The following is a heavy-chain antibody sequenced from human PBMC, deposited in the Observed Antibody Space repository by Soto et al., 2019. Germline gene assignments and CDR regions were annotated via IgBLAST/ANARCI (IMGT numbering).Heavy chain of an antibody. CDR3: ARDDGLGLAPYYGMDV. CDR1: GLPFSSYE. CDR2: ISSSGSTI. D-gene: IGHD3-10*01. J-gene: IGHJ6*02. V-gene: IGHV3-48*03. Sequence: EVQLVESGGGWVHLGGSLGLSWAASGLPFSSYEMNWVRQAPGKGLEWVSYISSSGSTIFYADSVKGRFTISRDNAKNSLYLQMNSLRAEDTAVYYCARDDGLGLAPYYGMDVWGQGTTVTVSS.